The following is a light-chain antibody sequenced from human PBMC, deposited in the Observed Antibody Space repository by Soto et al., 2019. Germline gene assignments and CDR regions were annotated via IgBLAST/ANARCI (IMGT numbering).Light chain of an antibody. Sequence: EIVMTQSPATLSVSPGERATLSCRASQSVSTNLAWYQQKPGQAPRLLIYGAYTRATGIPARFSGSGSGTEFTLTISSLQSEDFAVYYCQQYNNWPPYTFGQGTQLDI. CDR3: QQYNNWPPYT. CDR1: QSVSTN. V-gene: IGKV3-15*01. CDR2: GAY. J-gene: IGKJ2*01.